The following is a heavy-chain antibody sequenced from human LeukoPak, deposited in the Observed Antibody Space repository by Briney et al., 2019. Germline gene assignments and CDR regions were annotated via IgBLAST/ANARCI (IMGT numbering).Heavy chain of an antibody. D-gene: IGHD6-13*01. J-gene: IGHJ2*01. V-gene: IGHV3-30*02. Sequence: QTGGSLRLSCAASGFTFNTYGLHWVHQAPGKGLEWVAFIRYNGNDNYYTDSVKGRFTISRDNSKNTLYLQMNSLRGEDTAVYYCARAAYSSTWYSRYFDLWGRGTLVTVSS. CDR1: GFTFNTYG. CDR3: ARAAYSSTWYSRYFDL. CDR2: IRYNGNDN.